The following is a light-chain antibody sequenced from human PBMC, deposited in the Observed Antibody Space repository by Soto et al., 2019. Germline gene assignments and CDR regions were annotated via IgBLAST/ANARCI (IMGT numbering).Light chain of an antibody. Sequence: EIVMTQSPVTLSVSPGERATLSCRASQSVSSNLAWYQQKPGQAPRLLIYGASTRATGIPARFSGSRSGTEFTLTISSLQSEDSAIYYCQQYDNWPRTFGQGTKVEI. J-gene: IGKJ1*01. CDR3: QQYDNWPRT. CDR2: GAS. V-gene: IGKV3-15*01. CDR1: QSVSSN.